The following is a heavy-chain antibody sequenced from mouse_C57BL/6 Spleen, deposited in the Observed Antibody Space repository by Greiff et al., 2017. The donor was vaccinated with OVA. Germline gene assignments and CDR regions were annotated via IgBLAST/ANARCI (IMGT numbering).Heavy chain of an antibody. CDR1: GYTFTSYW. V-gene: IGHV1-61*01. Sequence: VQLQQPGAELVRPGSSVKLSCKASGYTFTSYWMDWVKQRPGQGLEWIGNIYPSDSETHYNQKFKDKATLTVDKSSSTAYMQLSSLTSEDSAVYYCARGDYSGLAYWGQGTLVTVSA. D-gene: IGHD3-2*02. CDR3: ARGDYSGLAY. CDR2: IYPSDSET. J-gene: IGHJ3*01.